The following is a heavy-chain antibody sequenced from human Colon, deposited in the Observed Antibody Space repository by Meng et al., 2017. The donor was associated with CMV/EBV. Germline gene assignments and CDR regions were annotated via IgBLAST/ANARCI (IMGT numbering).Heavy chain of an antibody. D-gene: IGHD2-15*01. J-gene: IGHJ5*02. Sequence: GESLKISCAASGFSFSDYYMNWVRQAPGKGLEWVSSISARGGYIYYADSVKGRFSISRDNAQNLLFLEMNSLRADDDTAVYYCASNRFCGSSCSDSWFDPWGQGTLVTVSS. CDR2: ISARGGYI. V-gene: IGHV3-21*04. CDR1: GFSFSDYY. CDR3: ASNRFCGSSCSDSWFDP.